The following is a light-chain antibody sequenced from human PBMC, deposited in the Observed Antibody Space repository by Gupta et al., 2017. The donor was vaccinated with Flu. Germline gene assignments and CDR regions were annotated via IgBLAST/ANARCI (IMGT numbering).Light chain of an antibody. CDR3: QQYNNWPIA. CDR1: LGISGN. CDR2: GVS. V-gene: IGKV3-15*01. Sequence: IVMTQSPATLSLSPGEGATLSCRASLGISGNLAWFQQMPGQAPRLLIYGVSTRATGIPARFSGSGSGTEFTLTISSLQSEDFAVYYCQQYNNWPIAFGGGTKVEIK. J-gene: IGKJ4*01.